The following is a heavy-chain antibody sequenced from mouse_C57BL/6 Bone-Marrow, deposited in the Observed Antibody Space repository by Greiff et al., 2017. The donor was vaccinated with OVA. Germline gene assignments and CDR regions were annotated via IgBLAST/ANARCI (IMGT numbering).Heavy chain of an antibody. V-gene: IGHV14-4*01. CDR2: IDPENGDT. Sequence: DVQLVESGAELVRPGASVKLSCTASGFNIKDDYMHWVKQRPEQGLEWIGWIDPENGDTEYASKFQGKATITADTSSNTAYLHLSSLTSEDTAVYYCTTWGTLGGFAYWGQGTLVTVSA. D-gene: IGHD2-14*01. CDR1: GFNIKDDY. CDR3: TTWGTLGGFAY. J-gene: IGHJ3*01.